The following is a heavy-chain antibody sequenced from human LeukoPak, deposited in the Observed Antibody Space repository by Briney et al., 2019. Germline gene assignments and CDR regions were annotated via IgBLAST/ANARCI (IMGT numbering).Heavy chain of an antibody. Sequence: PGGSLRLSCAASGFIFSKYGMHWVRQARGKGLEWGAFISIDGSNQYYMDSVKGRFTVSRDNSNNTVSLQMNSLRFEDTAVYYCTKDVNSYCRGDCSDYWGQGTLVTVSS. CDR1: GFIFSKYG. J-gene: IGHJ4*02. V-gene: IGHV3-30*02. CDR2: ISIDGSNQ. CDR3: TKDVNSYCRGDCSDY. D-gene: IGHD2-21*01.